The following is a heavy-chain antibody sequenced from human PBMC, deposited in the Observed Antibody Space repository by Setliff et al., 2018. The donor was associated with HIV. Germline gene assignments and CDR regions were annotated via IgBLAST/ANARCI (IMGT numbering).Heavy chain of an antibody. J-gene: IGHJ4*02. V-gene: IGHV4-31*03. CDR3: ARDRSDYYNLPGYFDH. Sequence: SETLSLTCTVSGGSISSGTYYWSWIRQHPGKGLEWIGYIYYSGSTYYNPSLKSRVTISVDTSRNQFSLKLSSVTAADTAVYYCARDRSDYYNLPGYFDHWGQGTQVTVSS. CDR2: IYYSGST. D-gene: IGHD3-3*01. CDR1: GGSISSGTYY.